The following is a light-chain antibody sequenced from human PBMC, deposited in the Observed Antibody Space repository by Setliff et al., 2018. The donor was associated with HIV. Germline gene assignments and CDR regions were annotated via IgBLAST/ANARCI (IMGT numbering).Light chain of an antibody. Sequence: SALTQPASVSGSPGQSITMSCTGTSSDVGGYNYVSWYQHHPGKAPKLMIYDVIKRPSGVPDRFSGSKSGNTASLTISGLQAEDEADYYCCSYAGSHTFVFGTGTKVTV. CDR1: SSDVGGYNY. J-gene: IGLJ1*01. V-gene: IGLV2-11*01. CDR2: DVI. CDR3: CSYAGSHTFV.